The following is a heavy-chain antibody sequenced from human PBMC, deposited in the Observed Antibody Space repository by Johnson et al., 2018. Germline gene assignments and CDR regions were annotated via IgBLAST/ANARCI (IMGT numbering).Heavy chain of an antibody. Sequence: VQLVESGGGLIQPGGSLRLSCAASGFTVVTNYMTWVRQAPGKGLEWVSVIYTGGSTYYADSVKGRFTISRDNSRTTLYLQMNTLRGDDTAVYSCARESSSARGSSRAFDIWGQGTMVTVSS. CDR1: GFTVVTNY. V-gene: IGHV3-53*01. J-gene: IGHJ3*02. CDR3: ARESSSARGSSRAFDI. D-gene: IGHD1-26*01. CDR2: IYTGGST.